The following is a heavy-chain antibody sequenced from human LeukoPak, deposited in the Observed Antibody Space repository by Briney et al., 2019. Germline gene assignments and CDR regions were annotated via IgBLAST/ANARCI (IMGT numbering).Heavy chain of an antibody. CDR2: IWYDGSNP. J-gene: IGHJ4*02. D-gene: IGHD3-10*01. CDR3: ARFVGSDYTGSFDL. Sequence: PGGSLRLSCAGSGFRFSSHGMHWVRQAPGKGLEWLGYIWYDGSNPDYVDPVKGRFTISRDNSKITVYLQMNSLRAEDTAVYHCARFVGSDYTGSFDLWGQGTPVTVSS. CDR1: GFRFSSHG. V-gene: IGHV3-33*01.